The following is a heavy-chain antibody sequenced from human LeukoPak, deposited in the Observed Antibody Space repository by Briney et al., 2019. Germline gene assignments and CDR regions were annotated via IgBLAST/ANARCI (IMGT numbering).Heavy chain of an antibody. J-gene: IGHJ4*02. CDR3: ARGGHGHTRNDY. Sequence: GASVKVSCKASGYTFTDYHMHWVRQAPGQGLEWMGWINPNTGGTNYAQSFQGRVTMTRDTSISTSYMELSSLFSDDTALYYCARGGHGHTRNDYWGQGTLVTVSS. V-gene: IGHV1-2*02. CDR2: INPNTGGT. CDR1: GYTFTDYH. D-gene: IGHD5-24*01.